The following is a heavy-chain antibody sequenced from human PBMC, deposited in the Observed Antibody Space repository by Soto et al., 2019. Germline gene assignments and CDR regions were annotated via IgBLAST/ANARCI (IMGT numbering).Heavy chain of an antibody. Sequence: QVQLVESGGGVVQPGRSLRLSCAASGFTFSSYGMHWVRQAPGKGLEWVAVIWYDGSNKYYADSVKGRFTISRDNSKNTLYLQMNSLRAEDTAVYYCARAGDTAMEEGPFDYWCQGTLVTVSS. CDR3: ARAGDTAMEEGPFDY. D-gene: IGHD5-18*01. J-gene: IGHJ4*02. CDR1: GFTFSSYG. CDR2: IWYDGSNK. V-gene: IGHV3-33*01.